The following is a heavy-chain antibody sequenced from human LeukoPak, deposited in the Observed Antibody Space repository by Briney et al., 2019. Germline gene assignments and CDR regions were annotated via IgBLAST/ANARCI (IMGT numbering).Heavy chain of an antibody. Sequence: ASVKVSCTASGYTFTSYDINWVRQATGQGLEWMGWMNPNSGNTGYAQKFQGRVTMTRNTSISTAYMELSSLRSEDTAVYYCARGPGEIIYYYYYMDVSGEGTTVTVSS. V-gene: IGHV1-8*01. D-gene: IGHD3-10*01. CDR3: ARGPGEIIYYYYYMDV. CDR2: MNPNSGNT. CDR1: GYTFTSYD. J-gene: IGHJ6*03.